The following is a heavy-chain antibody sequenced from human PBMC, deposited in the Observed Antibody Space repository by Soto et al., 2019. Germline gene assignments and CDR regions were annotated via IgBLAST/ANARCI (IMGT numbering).Heavy chain of an antibody. V-gene: IGHV3-23*01. CDR1: GFTFSDFA. Sequence: GGSLRLSCVASGFTFSDFAMGWIRQAPGKGLEWVSTISASGGTTHYADTAKGRFTISRDNSKSTLFLQMNSLRADDTAVYYCAKDRRYSGYDPGAYFDFWGQGTLVTVSS. CDR3: AKDRRYSGYDPGAYFDF. D-gene: IGHD5-12*01. CDR2: ISASGGTT. J-gene: IGHJ4*02.